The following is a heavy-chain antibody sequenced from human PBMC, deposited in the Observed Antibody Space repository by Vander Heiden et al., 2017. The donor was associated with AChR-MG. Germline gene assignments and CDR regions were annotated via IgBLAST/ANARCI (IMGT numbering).Heavy chain of an antibody. Sequence: QVQLVESGGGLVKPGGSLRLSCAASGFPFSDYYISWIRQAPGKGLEWVSYISSSGSTIYYADSVKGRFTISRDNAKNSLYLQMNSLRAEDTAVYYCARDRDYVWGSYPRLGVWDYWGQGTLVTVSS. V-gene: IGHV3-11*01. J-gene: IGHJ4*02. CDR1: GFPFSDYY. CDR3: ARDRDYVWGSYPRLGVWDY. CDR2: ISSSGSTI. D-gene: IGHD3-16*02.